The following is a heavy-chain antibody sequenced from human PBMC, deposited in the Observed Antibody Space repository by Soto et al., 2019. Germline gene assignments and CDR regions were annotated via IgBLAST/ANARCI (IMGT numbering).Heavy chain of an antibody. Sequence: GASVKVACKASGYTFTSYCISWVRQAPGQGLEWMGWISAYNGNTNYAQKLQGRVTMTTDTSTSTAYMELRSLRSDDTAVYYCARAPITMVRGVITEPYYFDYWGQGTLVTVSS. CDR3: ARAPITMVRGVITEPYYFDY. J-gene: IGHJ4*02. CDR1: GYTFTSYC. D-gene: IGHD3-10*01. V-gene: IGHV1-18*01. CDR2: ISAYNGNT.